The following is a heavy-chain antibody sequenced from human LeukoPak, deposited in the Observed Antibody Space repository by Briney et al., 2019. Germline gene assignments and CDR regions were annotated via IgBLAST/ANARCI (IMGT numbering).Heavy chain of an antibody. CDR1: GFTVSSNY. J-gene: IGHJ4*02. CDR2: IYSGGST. V-gene: IGHV3-53*01. Sequence: PGGSLRLSCAASGFTVSSNYMSWVRQAPGKGLEWVSVIYSGGSTFYADSVKGRFTISRDNSKNTLYLQMNSLRAEDTAVYYCARHPGIAAGGINYWGQGTLVTVSS. D-gene: IGHD6-13*01. CDR3: ARHPGIAAGGINY.